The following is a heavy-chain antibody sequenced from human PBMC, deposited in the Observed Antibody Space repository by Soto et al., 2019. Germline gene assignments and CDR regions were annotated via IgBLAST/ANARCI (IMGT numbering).Heavy chain of an antibody. V-gene: IGHV3-15*01. Sequence: EVQLVESGGGLVKPGGSLRLSCAASGFTFSNAWMSWVRQAPGKGLEWVGRIKSKTDGGTTDYAAPVKGRFTISRDDSKNTLYLQMNSLKTEDTALYYCTTDNEYQLPDLYYYYYYMDVWGKGTTVTVSS. CDR1: GFTFSNAW. CDR3: TTDNEYQLPDLYYYYYYMDV. CDR2: IKSKTDGGTT. J-gene: IGHJ6*03. D-gene: IGHD2-2*01.